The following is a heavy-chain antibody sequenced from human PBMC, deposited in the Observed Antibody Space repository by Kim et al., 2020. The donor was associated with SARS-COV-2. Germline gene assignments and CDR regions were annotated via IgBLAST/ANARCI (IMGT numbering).Heavy chain of an antibody. CDR2: INPSGGST. J-gene: IGHJ4*02. CDR1: GYTFTSYY. Sequence: ASVKVSCKASGYTFTSYYMHWVRQAPGQGLEWMGIINPSGGSTSYAQKFQGRVTMTRDTSTSTVYMELSSLRSEDTAVYYCARDRGSGSDYILYFDYWGQGTLVTVSS. V-gene: IGHV1-46*01. CDR3: ARDRGSGSDYILYFDY. D-gene: IGHD1-26*01.